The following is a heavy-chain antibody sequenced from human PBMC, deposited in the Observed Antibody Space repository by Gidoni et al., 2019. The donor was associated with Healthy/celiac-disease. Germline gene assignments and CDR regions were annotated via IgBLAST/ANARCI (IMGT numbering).Heavy chain of an antibody. CDR2: INHSGST. D-gene: IGHD2-21*02. V-gene: IGHV4-34*01. CDR1: GGSFSGYY. J-gene: IGHJ4*02. CDR3: ARGLPIARLRGKAGLGY. Sequence: QVQLQQWGAGLLKPSETLSLTCAVYGGSFSGYYWSWIRQPPGKGLEWIGEINHSGSTNYNPSLKSRVTISVDTSKNQFSLKLSSVTAADTAVYYCARGLPIARLRGKAGLGYWGQGTLVTVSS.